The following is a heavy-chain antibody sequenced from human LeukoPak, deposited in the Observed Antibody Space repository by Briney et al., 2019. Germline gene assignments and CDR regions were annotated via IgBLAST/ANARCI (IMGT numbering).Heavy chain of an antibody. J-gene: IGHJ3*02. CDR2: ISSSSSTI. CDR3: ARGIVVVPAAIPHDAFDI. CDR1: GFTFSSYS. Sequence: GGSLRLSCAASGFTFSSYSMNWVRQAPGKGLEWVSYISSSSSTIYYADSVKGRFTISRDNAKNSLYLQMNSLRAEDTAVYYCARGIVVVPAAIPHDAFDIWGQGTMVTVSS. V-gene: IGHV3-48*01. D-gene: IGHD2-2*02.